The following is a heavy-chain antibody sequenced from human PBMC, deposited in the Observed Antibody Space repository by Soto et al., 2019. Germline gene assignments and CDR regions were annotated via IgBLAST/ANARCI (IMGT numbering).Heavy chain of an antibody. CDR3: ARDGGYDQYYFDY. Sequence: PSETLSLTCTVSGDSINGNYWSWVRQPPGKGPEWIGEIYDSGTTYYNPSLNSRATISLDKSKNQFSLNLNSVTAADTAVYYCARDGGYDQYYFDYWGQGTLVTVS. CDR1: GDSINGNY. J-gene: IGHJ4*02. D-gene: IGHD5-12*01. CDR2: IYDSGTT. V-gene: IGHV4-4*02.